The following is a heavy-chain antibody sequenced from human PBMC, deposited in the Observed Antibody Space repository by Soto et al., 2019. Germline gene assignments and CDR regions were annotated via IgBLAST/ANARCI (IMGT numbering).Heavy chain of an antibody. V-gene: IGHV4-59*08. CDR2: IFYSGST. Sequence: SETLSLTCTVSGGSISSYYWSWFRQPPGKGLEWIGYIFYSGSTNYNPSLKSRVTISVDTSKNQFSLKLSSVTAADTAVYYCARRYSSGFDYWGQGTLVTVSS. CDR3: ARRYSSGFDY. J-gene: IGHJ4*02. D-gene: IGHD6-19*01. CDR1: GGSISSYY.